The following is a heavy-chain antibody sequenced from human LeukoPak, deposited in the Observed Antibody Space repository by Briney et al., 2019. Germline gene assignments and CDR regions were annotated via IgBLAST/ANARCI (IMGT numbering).Heavy chain of an antibody. V-gene: IGHV1-69*13. D-gene: IGHD3-3*01. CDR2: IIPIFGTA. CDR1: GGTFSSYA. CDR3: AREPGVAAGYNWFDP. J-gene: IGHJ5*02. Sequence: SVKVSCKASGGTFSSYAISWVRQAPGQGLEWMGGIIPIFGTANYAQKFQGRVTITADESTSTAYMELSSLRSEDTAVYYCAREPGVAAGYNWFDPWGQGTLVTVSS.